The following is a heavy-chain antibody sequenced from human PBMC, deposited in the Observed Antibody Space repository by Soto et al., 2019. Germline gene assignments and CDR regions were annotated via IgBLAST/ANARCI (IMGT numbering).Heavy chain of an antibody. V-gene: IGHV3-48*02. D-gene: IGHD6-13*01. CDR2: ISSSSNTI. J-gene: IGHJ6*02. Sequence: EVQLVESGGGLVQPGGSLRLSCAASGFTFSSYSINWVRQAPGKGLEWVSYISSSSNTIFYADSVKGRFTISRDNAKNSLYLQMNSLRDEDTAVYYCAKLASRGSSWFSYGMDVWGQGTTVTVSS. CDR1: GFTFSSYS. CDR3: AKLASRGSSWFSYGMDV.